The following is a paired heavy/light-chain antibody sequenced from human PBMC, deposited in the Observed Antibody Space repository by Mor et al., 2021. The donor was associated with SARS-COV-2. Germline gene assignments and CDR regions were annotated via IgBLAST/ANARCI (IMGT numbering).Light chain of an antibody. CDR1: QTVSIN. J-gene: IGKJ4*01. CDR2: GAS. V-gene: IGKV3-15*01. CDR3: QQYYSWPLT. Sequence: EVVMTQSPATLSVSPGEGATLSCRASQTVSINLAWYQQKPGQSPRLLIYGASTRATGIPARFSGTGSGTEFTLTISSLQSEDFAVYYCQQYYSWPLTFGGGTKVEIK.
Heavy chain of an antibody. V-gene: IGHV3-23*01. CDR1: GFAFSSYS. J-gene: IGHJ4*02. CDR2: VVGSGDYT. Sequence: EVQLLESGGGLVQPGGSLRLSCAASGFAFSSYSMSWVRQAPGKGLEWVSAVVGSGDYTDYADSVKGRFTISRDNSKNTLYLQMNSLRAEDTAIYFCAKRREYSSGFFDYWGQGTLVTVSS. D-gene: IGHD6-19*01. CDR3: AKRREYSSGFFDY.